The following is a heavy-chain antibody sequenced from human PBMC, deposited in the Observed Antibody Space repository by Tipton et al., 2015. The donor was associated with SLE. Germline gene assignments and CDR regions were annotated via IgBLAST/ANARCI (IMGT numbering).Heavy chain of an antibody. D-gene: IGHD6-13*01. CDR3: ARLCCIGAAGTGHVQL. J-gene: IGHJ1*01. CDR2: ISDGGGS. CDR1: GGSISSNY. Sequence: TLSLTCSVSGGSISSNYWIWIRQPPGKGLEWIGYISDGGGSNHNPSLKSRVTISVDTSRNQFSLQVSSVTAADTAVYYCARLCCIGAAGTGHVQLWGQGTLVTVPS. V-gene: IGHV4-59*12.